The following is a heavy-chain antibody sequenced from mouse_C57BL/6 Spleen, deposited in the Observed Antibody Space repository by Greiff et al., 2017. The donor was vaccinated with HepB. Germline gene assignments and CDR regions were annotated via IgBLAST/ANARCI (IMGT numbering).Heavy chain of an antibody. CDR1: GYTFTSYW. J-gene: IGHJ2*01. CDR3: ARPYPYYFDY. Sequence: QVHVKQPGAELVKPGASVKMSCKASGYTFTSYWITWVKQRPGQGLEWIGDIYPGSGSTNYNEKFKSRATLTVDTSSSTAYMQLSSLTSEDSAVYSCARPYPYYFDYWGQGTTLTVSS. D-gene: IGHD5-1*01. V-gene: IGHV1-55*01. CDR2: IYPGSGST.